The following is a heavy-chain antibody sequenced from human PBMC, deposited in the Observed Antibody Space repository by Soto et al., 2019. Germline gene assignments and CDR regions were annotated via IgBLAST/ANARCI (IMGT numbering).Heavy chain of an antibody. Sequence: SETLSLTCTVSGGSISSSSYYWGWIRQPPGKGLEWIGSIYYSGSTYYNSSLKSRVTISVDTSKNQFSLKLSSVTAADTAVYYCARRGGYSYGSGGSYYFDYWGQGTLVTVS. V-gene: IGHV4-39*01. CDR3: ARRGGYSYGSGGSYYFDY. CDR2: IYYSGST. CDR1: GGSISSSSYY. D-gene: IGHD5-18*01. J-gene: IGHJ4*02.